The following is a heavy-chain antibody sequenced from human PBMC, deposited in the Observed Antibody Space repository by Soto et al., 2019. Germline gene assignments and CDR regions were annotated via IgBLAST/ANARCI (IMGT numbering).Heavy chain of an antibody. V-gene: IGHV3-7*01. CDR3: SRSLNS. CDR1: GFTFSTYW. J-gene: IGHJ4*02. CDR2: INQDGSKK. Sequence: HPGGSLRLSCAASGFTFSTYWMDWVRQTPGKGLEWVANINQDGSKKNYVDSVKGRFTISRDNAKNSLYLQMSSLTAEDSALYYCSRSLNSWGQGTPVTVSS.